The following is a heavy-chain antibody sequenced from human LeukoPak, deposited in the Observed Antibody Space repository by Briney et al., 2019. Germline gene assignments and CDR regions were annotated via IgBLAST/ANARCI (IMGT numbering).Heavy chain of an antibody. CDR1: GFTFSSYW. CDR2: IKQDGSEK. Sequence: GGSLRLSCAASGFTFSSYWMNWVRQAPGKGLEWVANIKQDGSEKYYVDSVKGRFTISRDNAKNSLYLQMNSLRAEDTAVYYCARDDCSSISCSHNWFDPWGQGTLVTVST. V-gene: IGHV3-7*01. CDR3: ARDDCSSISCSHNWFDP. D-gene: IGHD2-2*01. J-gene: IGHJ5*02.